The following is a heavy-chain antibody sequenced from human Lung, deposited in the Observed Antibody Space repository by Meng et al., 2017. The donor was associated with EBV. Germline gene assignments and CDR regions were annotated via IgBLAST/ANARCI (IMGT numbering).Heavy chain of an antibody. CDR2: IHHSGRT. V-gene: IGHV4-4*02. Sequence: QVQLQESGPGLVNPSGTLSLTCAVSGGSIIIGNWWSWVRQSPGKGLEWIGEIHHSGRTNYNPSLKSRITMSLDKPKNQFSLKLTSVTAADTAVYYCARGPTTYLDYWGQGTLVTVSS. J-gene: IGHJ4*02. CDR3: ARGPTTYLDY. D-gene: IGHD4-17*01. CDR1: GGSIIIGNW.